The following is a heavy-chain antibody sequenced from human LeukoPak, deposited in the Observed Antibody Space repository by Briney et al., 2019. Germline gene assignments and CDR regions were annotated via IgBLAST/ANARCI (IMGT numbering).Heavy chain of an antibody. V-gene: IGHV3-74*01. J-gene: IGHJ4*02. CDR1: GFTFSSHW. CDR2: IKSDGSSV. D-gene: IGHD2-2*01. CDR3: AREDCSSTSCFPDY. Sequence: GGSLRLSCAASGFTFSSHWMHWVRQTPEKGLEWVSRIKSDGSSVDYADSVKGRFTISRDNAKNTLYLQMNSLRAEDTAVYYCAREDCSSTSCFPDYWGQGTLVTVSS.